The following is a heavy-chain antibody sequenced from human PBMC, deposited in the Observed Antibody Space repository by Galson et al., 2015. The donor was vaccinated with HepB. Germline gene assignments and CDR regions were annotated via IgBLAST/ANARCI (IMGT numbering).Heavy chain of an antibody. CDR1: GYTFTSYD. Sequence: SVKVSCKASGYTFTSYDVTWVRQAPGQGLAWMGGIIPIFGTRKYAQKFQGRVTITADESTSTAYMELSSLRSEDTAVYYCARETPSYYYDSSEEGPFDIWGQGTMVIVSS. D-gene: IGHD3-22*01. CDR3: ARETPSYYYDSSEEGPFDI. CDR2: IIPIFGTR. J-gene: IGHJ3*02. V-gene: IGHV1-69*13.